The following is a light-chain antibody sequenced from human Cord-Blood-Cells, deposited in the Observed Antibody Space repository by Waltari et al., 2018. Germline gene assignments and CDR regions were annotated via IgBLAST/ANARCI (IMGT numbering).Light chain of an antibody. J-gene: IGLJ2*01. V-gene: IGLV2-14*03. CDR2: DVS. CDR3: SSYTSSSTLV. Sequence: QSALTQPASVSGSPGQSITISCTGTSSDVGGYNYASWYQQHPGKAPKLMIYDVSNRPSGVSNRFSGSKSGNTASLTISGLHAEDEADYYCSSYTSSSTLVFGGGTKLTVL. CDR1: SSDVGGYNY.